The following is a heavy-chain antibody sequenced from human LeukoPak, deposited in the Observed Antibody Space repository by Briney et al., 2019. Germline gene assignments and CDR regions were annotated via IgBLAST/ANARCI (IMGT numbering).Heavy chain of an antibody. Sequence: ASVKVSCKASGYTFTSYDINWVRQATGQGLEWMGWMNPNSGNTGYAQKFQGRVTMTRNTSISTAYMELSSLRSEDTAVYYCARGPTDYCSSTSCYVFMDVWGQGTTVTVSS. J-gene: IGHJ6*02. CDR2: MNPNSGNT. V-gene: IGHV1-8*01. D-gene: IGHD2-2*01. CDR1: GYTFTSYD. CDR3: ARGPTDYCSSTSCYVFMDV.